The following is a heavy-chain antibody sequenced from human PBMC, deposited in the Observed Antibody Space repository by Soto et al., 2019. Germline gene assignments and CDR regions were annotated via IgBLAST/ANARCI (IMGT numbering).Heavy chain of an antibody. CDR1: GGSFSGYY. CDR2: INHSGST. J-gene: IGHJ6*02. D-gene: IGHD2-2*03. CDR3: ARLNGYCISTNCHGYYGMDV. Sequence: SETLSLTCAVYGGSFSGYYWSWIRQPPGKGLEWIGEINHSGSTNYNPSLKSRVTISVDTSKNEFSLRLGSVTAADTAVYYCARLNGYCISTNCHGYYGMDVWGQGTXVTVSS. V-gene: IGHV4-34*01.